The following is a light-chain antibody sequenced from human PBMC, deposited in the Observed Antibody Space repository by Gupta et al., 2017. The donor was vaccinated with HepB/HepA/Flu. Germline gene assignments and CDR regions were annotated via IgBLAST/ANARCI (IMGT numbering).Light chain of an antibody. Sequence: QSALTQPASVSGSPGQSITISCTGTSSDVGSYNLVSWYQQHPGKAPKLMIYEVSKRPAGVSNRFSGSKSGNTASLTISGRQEEDEADYYCCSDAGSSLYVFGTGTKVTVL. V-gene: IGLV2-23*02. CDR2: EVS. CDR1: SSDVGSYNL. J-gene: IGLJ1*01. CDR3: CSDAGSSLYV.